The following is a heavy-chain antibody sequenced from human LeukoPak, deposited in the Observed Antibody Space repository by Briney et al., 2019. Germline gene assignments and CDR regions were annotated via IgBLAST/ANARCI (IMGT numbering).Heavy chain of an antibody. D-gene: IGHD3-10*01. CDR1: RYTFTNYD. Sequence: ASVKVSCKASRYTFTNYDINCVRQATGQGLEWVGWVNPYSGNTGYAQKFQGRVAITRNTAISTANMELSSLTSEDTAVYYCARVKWFGELFRYYYMDVWGKGTTVTVSS. J-gene: IGHJ6*03. CDR2: VNPYSGNT. CDR3: ARVKWFGELFRYYYMDV. V-gene: IGHV1-8*03.